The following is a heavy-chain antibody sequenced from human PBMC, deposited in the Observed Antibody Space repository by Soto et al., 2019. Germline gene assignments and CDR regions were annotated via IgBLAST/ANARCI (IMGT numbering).Heavy chain of an antibody. D-gene: IGHD6-6*01. V-gene: IGHV3-23*01. CDR2: ISGSGGIT. Sequence: GGSLRLSCAASGFTFSSYAMSWVRQAPGKGLEWVSAISGSGGITYYADSVKGRFTISRDNSKNPLYLQMTSLRAEDTAVYYCLSSLSVYYYDGMDVWGQGPTVTVSS. CDR3: LSSLSVYYYDGMDV. CDR1: GFTFSSYA. J-gene: IGHJ6*02.